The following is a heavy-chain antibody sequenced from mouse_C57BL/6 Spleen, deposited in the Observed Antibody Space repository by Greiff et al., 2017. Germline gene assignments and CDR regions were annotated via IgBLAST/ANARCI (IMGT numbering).Heavy chain of an antibody. CDR1: GYTFTSYW. Sequence: QFQLQQPGAELVKPGASVKLSCKASGYTFTSYWMHWVKQRPGQGLEWIGMIHPNSGSTNYNEKFKSKATLTVDKSSSTAYMQLSSLTSEDSAVYYCARDTLGYFDVWGTGTTVTVSS. CDR3: ARDTLGYFDV. CDR2: IHPNSGST. J-gene: IGHJ1*03. V-gene: IGHV1-64*01.